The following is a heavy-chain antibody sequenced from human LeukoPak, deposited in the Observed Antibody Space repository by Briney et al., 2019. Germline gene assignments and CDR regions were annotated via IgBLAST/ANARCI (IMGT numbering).Heavy chain of an antibody. CDR2: ISSSSSYI. Sequence: GGSLRLSCAASGFTFSSYSMNWVRQAPGKGLEWVSSISSSSSYIYYADSVKGRFTISRDNAKNSLYLQMNSLRAEDTAVYYCARDLRHMGHYYGMDVWGQGTTVTVSS. CDR1: GFTFSSYS. J-gene: IGHJ6*02. V-gene: IGHV3-21*01. CDR3: ARDLRHMGHYYGMDV.